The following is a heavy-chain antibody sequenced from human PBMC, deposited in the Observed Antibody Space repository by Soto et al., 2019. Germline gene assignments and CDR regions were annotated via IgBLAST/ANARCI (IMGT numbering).Heavy chain of an antibody. D-gene: IGHD4-17*01. CDR1: GVTFSSYA. J-gene: IGHJ6*02. CDR3: ARDTPYGGNSDYYYGMDV. Sequence: GASVKVSCKASGVTFSSYAISWVRQAPGQGLEWMGGIIPIFGTANYAQKFQGRVTITADESTSTAYMELSSLRSEDTAVYYCARDTPYGGNSDYYYGMDVWGQGTTVTVSS. CDR2: IIPIFGTA. V-gene: IGHV1-69*13.